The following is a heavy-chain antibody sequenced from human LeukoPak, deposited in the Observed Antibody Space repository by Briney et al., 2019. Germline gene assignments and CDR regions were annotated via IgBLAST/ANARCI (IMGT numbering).Heavy chain of an antibody. CDR2: IYPGDSDT. J-gene: IGHJ3*01. CDR3: ARSPISYYYDSSGGHDAFEV. Sequence: GESLKISCKGSGYTFTNYWIGWVRQMPGKGLEWMGIIYPGDSDTRYSPSFQGQVTISADKSINTAYLQWSSLKASDTAMYYCARSPISYYYDSSGGHDAFEVWGQGTLVTVSS. D-gene: IGHD3-22*01. CDR1: GYTFTNYW. V-gene: IGHV5-51*01.